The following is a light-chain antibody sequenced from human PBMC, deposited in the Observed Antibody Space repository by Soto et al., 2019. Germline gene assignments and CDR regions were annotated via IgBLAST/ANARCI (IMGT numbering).Light chain of an antibody. CDR2: DNN. CDR3: GTWDFTLSAGV. V-gene: IGLV1-51*01. J-gene: IGLJ2*01. Sequence: QSVLTQPPSVSAAPGQKVIISSSGSSSNIGNNYVSWYQQLPGTAPKLLIYDNNKRPSGIPDRFSGSKSGTSATLGITGLQTGDEADYYCGTWDFTLSAGVFGGGTKLTVL. CDR1: SSNIGNNY.